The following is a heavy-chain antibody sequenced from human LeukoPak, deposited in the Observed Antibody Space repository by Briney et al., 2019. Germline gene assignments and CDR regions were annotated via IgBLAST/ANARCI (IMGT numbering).Heavy chain of an antibody. Sequence: SETLSLTCAVYGGSFSGYYWSWIRQPPGKGLEWIGEINHSGSTNYNPSLKSRVTISVDTSKNQFSLKLSSVTAADMAVYYCASGGAITMVRGVITYFDYWGQGTLVTVSS. V-gene: IGHV4-34*01. J-gene: IGHJ4*02. CDR3: ASGGAITMVRGVITYFDY. CDR2: INHSGST. CDR1: GGSFSGYY. D-gene: IGHD3-10*01.